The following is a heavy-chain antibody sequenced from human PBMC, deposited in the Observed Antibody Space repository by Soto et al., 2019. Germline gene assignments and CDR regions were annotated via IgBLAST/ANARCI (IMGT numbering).Heavy chain of an antibody. CDR2: ISGSGGST. V-gene: IGHV3-23*01. D-gene: IGHD4-17*01. CDR3: AKGRGDYGGGFDY. Sequence: GGSLRLSCAASGFTFRSYAMSWVRQAPGKGLEWVSAISGSGGSTYYADSVKGRFTISRGNSKNTLYLQMNSLRAEDTAVYYCAKGRGDYGGGFDYWGQGTLVTVSS. J-gene: IGHJ4*02. CDR1: GFTFRSYA.